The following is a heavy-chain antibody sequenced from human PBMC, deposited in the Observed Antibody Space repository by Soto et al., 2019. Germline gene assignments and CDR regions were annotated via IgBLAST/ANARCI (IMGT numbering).Heavy chain of an antibody. V-gene: IGHV3-21*01. CDR3: ARDSAELLLWFGEHYYYYGMDV. Sequence: GGSLRLSCAASGFTFSSYSMNWVRQAPGKGLEWVSSISSSSSYIYYADSVKGRFTISRDNAKNSLYLQMNSLRAEDTAVYYRARDSAELLLWFGEHYYYYGMDVWGQGTTVTVSS. J-gene: IGHJ6*02. CDR1: GFTFSSYS. CDR2: ISSSSSYI. D-gene: IGHD3-10*01.